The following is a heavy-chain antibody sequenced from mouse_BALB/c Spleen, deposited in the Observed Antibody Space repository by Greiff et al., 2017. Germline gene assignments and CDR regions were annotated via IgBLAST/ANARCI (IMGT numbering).Heavy chain of an antibody. Sequence: VQLQQSGPELVKPGASVKMSCKASGYTFTSYVMHWVKQKPGQGLEWIGYINPYNDGTKYNEKFKGKATLTSDKSSSTAYMELSSLTSEDSAVYYCARRATVVATGGYFDVWGAGTTVTVSS. V-gene: IGHV1-14*01. D-gene: IGHD1-1*01. CDR2: INPYNDGT. CDR3: ARRATVVATGGYFDV. CDR1: GYTFTSYV. J-gene: IGHJ1*01.